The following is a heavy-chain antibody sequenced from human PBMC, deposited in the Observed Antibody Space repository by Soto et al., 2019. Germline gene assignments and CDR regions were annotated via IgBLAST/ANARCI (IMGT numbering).Heavy chain of an antibody. J-gene: IGHJ4*02. CDR1: GGSISSGGYY. V-gene: IGHV4-31*03. CDR3: ASGRSSGYYYFDY. Sequence: QVQLQESGPGLVKPSQTLSLTCTVSGGSISSGGYYWSWIRQHPGKGLEWIGYIYYSGSTYYNPSLKRRVTMSVDTSKNQFSLKRSSVTAADTAVYYCASGRSSGYYYFDYWGQGTLVTVSS. CDR2: IYYSGST. D-gene: IGHD3-22*01.